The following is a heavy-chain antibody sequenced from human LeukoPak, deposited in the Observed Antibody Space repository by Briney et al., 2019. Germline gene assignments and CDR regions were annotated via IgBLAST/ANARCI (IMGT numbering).Heavy chain of an antibody. V-gene: IGHV3-23*01. J-gene: IGHJ4*02. Sequence: GGSLRLSCAASGFTFSSYAMSWVRQAPGKGLEWVSAISGSGGSTYYADSVKGRFTISRDNAQNSLYLQMNSLRAEDTAVYYCARVLAARGVFDYWGQGTLVTVSS. CDR1: GFTFSSYA. CDR3: ARVLAARGVFDY. CDR2: ISGSGGST. D-gene: IGHD6-6*01.